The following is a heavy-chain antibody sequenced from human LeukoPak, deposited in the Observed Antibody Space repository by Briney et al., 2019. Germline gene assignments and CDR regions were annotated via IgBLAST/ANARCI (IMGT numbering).Heavy chain of an antibody. V-gene: IGHV3-43*01. CDR2: ISWDGGNT. CDR1: GFTFDDYT. J-gene: IGHJ6*02. CDR3: AKDISYYGSGSYYGMDV. Sequence: GGSLRLSCAASGFTFDDYTMHWVRQAPGKGLEWVSLISWDGGNTYYADSVKGRFTISRDNSKNSLYLQMNSLRTEDTALYYCAKDISYYGSGSYYGMDVWGQGTTVTVSS. D-gene: IGHD3-10*01.